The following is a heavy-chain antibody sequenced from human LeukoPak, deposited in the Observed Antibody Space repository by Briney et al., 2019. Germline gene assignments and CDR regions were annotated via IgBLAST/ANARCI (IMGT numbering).Heavy chain of an antibody. J-gene: IGHJ5*02. Sequence: RGSLRLSCAASGFTFSDSSIHWVRQASGKGLEWIGLMEKELNGYATAYAASVRGRFTISRDDSQNTAYLQMDSLKTEDTALYYCTRDSGTYNWLDPWGQGTLVTVSS. V-gene: IGHV3-73*01. CDR1: GFTFSDSS. CDR3: TRDSGTYNWLDP. CDR2: MEKELNGYAT. D-gene: IGHD1-26*01.